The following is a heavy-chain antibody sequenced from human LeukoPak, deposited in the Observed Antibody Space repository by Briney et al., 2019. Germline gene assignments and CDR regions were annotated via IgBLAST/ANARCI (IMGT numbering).Heavy chain of an antibody. Sequence: GGSLRLSCAASGFTFRSYSMNWVRQSPGKGLEWVSSITSSSSYLFYADSVKGRFTISRDNVKNSLYLQMNSLRAEDTAVYYCARVRERITYNWFDPWGQGTLVTVSS. V-gene: IGHV3-21*01. J-gene: IGHJ5*02. CDR1: GFTFRSYS. CDR3: ARVRERITYNWFDP. CDR2: ITSSSSYL. D-gene: IGHD3-10*01.